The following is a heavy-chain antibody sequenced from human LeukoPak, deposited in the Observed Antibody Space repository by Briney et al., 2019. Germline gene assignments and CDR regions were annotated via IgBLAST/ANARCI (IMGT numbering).Heavy chain of an antibody. D-gene: IGHD2-2*01. V-gene: IGHV1-69*13. CDR1: GGTFSSYA. CDR3: ARGYCSSTSCYYSFFDY. Sequence: ASVKVSCKASGGTFSSYAISWVRQAPGQGLEWMGGIIPIFGTANYAQKFQGRVTITADESTSTAYMELSSLRSEDTAVYYCARGYCSSTSCYYSFFDYWGQGTLVTVSS. J-gene: IGHJ4*02. CDR2: IIPIFGTA.